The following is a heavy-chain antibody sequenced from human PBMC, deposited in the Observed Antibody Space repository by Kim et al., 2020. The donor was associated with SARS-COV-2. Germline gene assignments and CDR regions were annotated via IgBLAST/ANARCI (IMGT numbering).Heavy chain of an antibody. J-gene: IGHJ4*02. Sequence: GGSLRLSCAASGFTFSNAWMSWVRQAPGKGLEWVGRIKSKTDGGTTDYAAPVKGRFTISRDDSKNTLYLQMNSLKTEDTAVYYCTTDPSDFWSGYPVDYWGQGTLVTVSS. CDR3: TTDPSDFWSGYPVDY. CDR2: IKSKTDGGTT. CDR1: GFTFSNAW. V-gene: IGHV3-15*01. D-gene: IGHD3-3*01.